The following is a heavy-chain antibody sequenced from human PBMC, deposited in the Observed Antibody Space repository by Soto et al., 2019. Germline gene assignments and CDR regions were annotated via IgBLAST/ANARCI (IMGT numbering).Heavy chain of an antibody. J-gene: IGHJ3*02. D-gene: IGHD4-17*01. CDR3: ATVRWELHDAFDI. CDR1: GGSISTGGYY. CDR2: IYHSGMT. Sequence: QVQLQESGPGLVKPSQTLSLTCTVSGGSISTGGYYWSWIRQHPGRGLEWIGYIYHSGMTFSNPSHQSRVAISIDTSENKFSLKLSSVTAADTAVYYCATVRWELHDAFDIWGHGTMVSVSS. V-gene: IGHV4-31*03.